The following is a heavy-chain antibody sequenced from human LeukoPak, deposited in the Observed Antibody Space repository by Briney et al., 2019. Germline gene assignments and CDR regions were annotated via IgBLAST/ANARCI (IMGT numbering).Heavy chain of an antibody. V-gene: IGHV3-48*03. CDR1: GFTFSSYE. CDR2: ISSSGSTI. D-gene: IGHD6-13*01. CDR3: ATTSSSWYGVDY. Sequence: GGSLRLSCAASGFTFSSYEMNWVRQAPGKGLEWVSYISSSGSTIYYADSVKGRFTISRDNAKNSLYLQMNSLRAEDTAVYYCATTSSSWYGVDYWGQGTLVTVSS. J-gene: IGHJ4*02.